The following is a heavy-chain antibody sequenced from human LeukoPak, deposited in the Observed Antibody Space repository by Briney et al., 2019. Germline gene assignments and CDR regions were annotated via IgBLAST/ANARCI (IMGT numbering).Heavy chain of an antibody. CDR1: GFFFSSHA. V-gene: IGHV3-23*05. D-gene: IGHD2-8*02. Sequence: GGSLRLSCVASGFFFSSHAISSVRQAPGNGLEWVSAISKGYYYADSVKGRFTISRDNSKNTVYLKMSSLRAEDTAVYFCVREEGYCTAASCSKTNWFDPWGQGTLVTVSS. CDR2: ISKGY. J-gene: IGHJ5*02. CDR3: VREEGYCTAASCSKTNWFDP.